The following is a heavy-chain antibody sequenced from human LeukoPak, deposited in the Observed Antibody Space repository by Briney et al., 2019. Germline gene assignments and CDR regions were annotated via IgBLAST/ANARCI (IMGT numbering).Heavy chain of an antibody. CDR3: ASTYSGSYYYYFDY. CDR2: IYTSGST. CDR1: GGSISSYY. V-gene: IGHV4-4*07. Sequence: SETLPLTCAVSGGSISSYYWSWTRQPAGKGLEWIGRIYTSGSTNYNPSLKSRVTMSVDTSKNQFSLKLSSVTAADTAVYYCASTYSGSYYYYFDYWGQGTLVTVSS. J-gene: IGHJ4*02. D-gene: IGHD1-26*01.